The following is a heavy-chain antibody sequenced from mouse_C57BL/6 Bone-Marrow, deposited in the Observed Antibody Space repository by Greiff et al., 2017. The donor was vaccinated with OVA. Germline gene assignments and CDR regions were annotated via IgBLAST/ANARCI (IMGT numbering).Heavy chain of an antibody. V-gene: IGHV3-8*01. Sequence: EVKLMESGPGLAKPSQTLSLTCSVTGYSITSDYWNWIRKFPGNKLEYMGYISYSGSTYYNPSLKSRISITRDTSKNQYYLQLNSVTTEDTATYYCARSGMITTGYYYAMDYWGQGTSVTVSS. CDR1: GYSITSDY. CDR3: ARSGMITTGYYYAMDY. J-gene: IGHJ4*01. D-gene: IGHD2-4*01. CDR2: ISYSGST.